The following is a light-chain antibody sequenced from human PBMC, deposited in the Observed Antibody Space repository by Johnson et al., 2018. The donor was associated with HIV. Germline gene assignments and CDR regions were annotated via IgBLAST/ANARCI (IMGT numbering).Light chain of an antibody. V-gene: IGLV1-51*02. Sequence: QSVLTQPPSVSAAPGQKVTISCSGSSSNIGNNYVSWYQQLPGTAPKLLIYENNKRPSGIPDRFSGSKSGTSATLGIAGLQTGDEADYYCGTWDNSPSTGAVFGTATKVTVL. CDR1: SSNIGNNY. CDR2: ENN. CDR3: GTWDNSPSTGAV. J-gene: IGLJ1*01.